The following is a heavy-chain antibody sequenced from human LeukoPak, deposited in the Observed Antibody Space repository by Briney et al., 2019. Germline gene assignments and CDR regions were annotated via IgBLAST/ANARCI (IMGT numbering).Heavy chain of an antibody. Sequence: GESLKISCKGSGYIFTPYWIAWVRQMPGKGLEWMGVINPVDSETKYSPSFQGQVTISADKSITTAYLNWSSLKASDTAIYYCGSVVNGYSSPWPVVYWGQGTLVTVSS. CDR1: GYIFTPYW. D-gene: IGHD6-13*01. J-gene: IGHJ4*02. V-gene: IGHV5-51*01. CDR3: GSVVNGYSSPWPVVY. CDR2: INPVDSET.